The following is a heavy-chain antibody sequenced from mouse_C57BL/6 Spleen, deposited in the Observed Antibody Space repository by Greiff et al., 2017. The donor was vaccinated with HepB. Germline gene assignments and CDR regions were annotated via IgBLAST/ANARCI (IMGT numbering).Heavy chain of an antibody. Sequence: VQLQQPGAELVRPGSSVKLSCKASGYTFTSYWMDWVKQRPGQGLEWIGNIYPSDSETHYNQKFKDKATLTVDKSSSTAYMQLSSLTSEDSAVYYCARRGITTDCYLDVWGTGTTFTVSS. J-gene: IGHJ1*03. CDR3: ARRGITTDCYLDV. V-gene: IGHV1-61*01. D-gene: IGHD1-1*01. CDR2: IYPSDSET. CDR1: GYTFTSYW.